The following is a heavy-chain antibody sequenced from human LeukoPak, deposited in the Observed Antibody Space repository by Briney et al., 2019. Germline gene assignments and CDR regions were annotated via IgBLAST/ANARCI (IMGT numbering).Heavy chain of an antibody. J-gene: IGHJ6*03. CDR3: ARTTEGGYTYDYFYYYYMDV. V-gene: IGHV4-59*02. CDR1: GGSVSSYY. Sequence: PSETLSLTCTVSGGSVSSYYWTWIRQPPGKGLEWIGYIYYSGSTNYNPSLKSRVTISVDTSKNQFSLKLSSVTAADTAVYYCARTTEGGYTYDYFYYYYMDVWGKGTTVTISS. CDR2: IYYSGST. D-gene: IGHD5-18*01.